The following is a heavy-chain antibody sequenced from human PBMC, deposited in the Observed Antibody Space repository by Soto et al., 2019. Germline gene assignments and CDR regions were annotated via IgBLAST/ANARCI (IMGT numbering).Heavy chain of an antibody. CDR1: GFTFDDYA. V-gene: IGHV3-9*01. D-gene: IGHD3-9*01. J-gene: IGHJ3*02. CDR3: AKDSLSYYDIQAPGWAFDI. CDR2: ISWNSGSI. Sequence: GGSLRLSCAASGFTFDDYAMHWVRQAPGKGLEWVSGISWNSGSIGYADSVKGRFTISRDNAKNSLYLQMNSLRAEDTALYYCAKDSLSYYDIQAPGWAFDIWGQGTMVTVSS.